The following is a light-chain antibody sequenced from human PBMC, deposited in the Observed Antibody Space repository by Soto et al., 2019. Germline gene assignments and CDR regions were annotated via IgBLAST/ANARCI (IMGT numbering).Light chain of an antibody. CDR3: QHYGGSPGT. CDR2: GAS. Sequence: EIVLTQSPGTLSLSPGERATLSCRASQSVSSSYLAWYQQKPGQAPRLLIYGASSRATGIPDRFSGSGSGTDFTLTISRLEPEEFAVYYCQHYGGSPGTFGQGTKVEIK. V-gene: IGKV3-20*01. CDR1: QSVSSSY. J-gene: IGKJ1*01.